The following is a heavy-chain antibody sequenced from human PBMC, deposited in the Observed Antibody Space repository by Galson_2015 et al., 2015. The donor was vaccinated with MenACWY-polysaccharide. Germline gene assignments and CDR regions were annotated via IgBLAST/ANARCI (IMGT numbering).Heavy chain of an antibody. V-gene: IGHV3-30*02. J-gene: IGHJ6*02. D-gene: IGHD1-1*01. CDR3: AKDRRAATTECMDV. Sequence: GDSVKGRFTISRDNPNNTLYLQMNSLRAEDTAVYYCAKDRRAATTECMDVWGQGTTVTVSS.